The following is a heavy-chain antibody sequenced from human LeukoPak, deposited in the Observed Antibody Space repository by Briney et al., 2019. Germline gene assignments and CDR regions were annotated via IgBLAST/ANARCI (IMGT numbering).Heavy chain of an antibody. D-gene: IGHD3-16*02. J-gene: IGHJ4*02. Sequence: SETLSLTCTVSGGSISSSSYYWGWIRQPPGKGLEWIRSIYYSGSTYYNPSLKSRVTISVDTSKNQFSLKLSSVTAADTAVYYCARHVHDYIWGSYRHGRYDYWGQGTLVTVSS. V-gene: IGHV4-39*01. CDR1: GGSISSSSYY. CDR3: ARHVHDYIWGSYRHGRYDY. CDR2: IYYSGST.